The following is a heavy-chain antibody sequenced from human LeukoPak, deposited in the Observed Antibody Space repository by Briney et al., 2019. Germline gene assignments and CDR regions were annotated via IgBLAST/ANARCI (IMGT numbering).Heavy chain of an antibody. D-gene: IGHD6-19*01. Sequence: GGSLRLSCAASGLTVSSNYMSWVRQAPGKGLEWVSVIYSGGSTYYADSVKGRFTISRDNSKNTLYLQMNSLRAEDTAVYYCAKAQAQWLARSSYDYWGQGTLVTVSS. V-gene: IGHV3-66*02. J-gene: IGHJ4*02. CDR3: AKAQAQWLARSSYDY. CDR2: IYSGGST. CDR1: GLTVSSNY.